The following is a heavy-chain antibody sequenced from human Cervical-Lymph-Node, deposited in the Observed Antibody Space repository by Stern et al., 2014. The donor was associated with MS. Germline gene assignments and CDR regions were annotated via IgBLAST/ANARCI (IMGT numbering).Heavy chain of an antibody. J-gene: IGHJ2*01. CDR1: GFPVSSNY. D-gene: IGHD1-26*01. V-gene: IGHV3-66*02. CDR3: ARDRSGSYYNWYFGL. Sequence: QLVESGGGLVQPGGSLRLSCAASGFPVSSNYMSWVRQAPGKGLEWASVIYSGGTTYYADSVKGRFTISRDNSKNTLYLQMNSLRVEDTAVYYCARDRSGSYYNWYFGLWGRGTLVTVSS. CDR2: IYSGGTT.